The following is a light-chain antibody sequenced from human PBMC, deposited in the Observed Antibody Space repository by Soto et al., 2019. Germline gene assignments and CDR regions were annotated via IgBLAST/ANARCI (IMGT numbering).Light chain of an antibody. CDR3: QQFSSYPLT. J-gene: IGKJ4*01. CDR1: QSVSSN. V-gene: IGKV3-15*01. Sequence: EIGMTQSPATLSVSPGERATLSCRASQSVSSNLAWYQQKPGQAPRLLIYGASTRATGIPARFSGSGSGTDFTLTISRLEPEDFAVYYCQQFSSYPLTFGGGTKV. CDR2: GAS.